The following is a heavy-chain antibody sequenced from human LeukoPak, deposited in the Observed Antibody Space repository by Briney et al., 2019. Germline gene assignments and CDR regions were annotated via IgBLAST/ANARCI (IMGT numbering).Heavy chain of an antibody. D-gene: IGHD2-21*01. Sequence: GGSLRLSCAASGFTFSSYGMHWVRQAPGKGLEWVAVISYDGGNTYYADSVKGRFSISRDNSKNTVYLQMNSLRPEDTAVYYCASGVVVLPTRYWGQGTLVTVSS. CDR3: ASGVVVLPTRY. J-gene: IGHJ4*02. CDR1: GFTFSSYG. CDR2: ISYDGGNT. V-gene: IGHV3-30*03.